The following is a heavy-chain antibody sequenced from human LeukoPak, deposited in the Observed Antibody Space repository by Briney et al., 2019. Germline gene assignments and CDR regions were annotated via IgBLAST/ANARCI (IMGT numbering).Heavy chain of an antibody. CDR1: GFTFSSYG. Sequence: PGGSLRLSCAASGFTFSSYGMHWVRQAPGKGLEWVAFIRYDGSNKYYADSVKGRFTISRDNSKNTLYLQMNSLRAEGTAVYYCAKDFRGYYGSGSYRPRGGVFDYWGQGTLVTVSS. J-gene: IGHJ4*02. D-gene: IGHD3-10*01. CDR3: AKDFRGYYGSGSYRPRGGVFDY. V-gene: IGHV3-30*02. CDR2: IRYDGSNK.